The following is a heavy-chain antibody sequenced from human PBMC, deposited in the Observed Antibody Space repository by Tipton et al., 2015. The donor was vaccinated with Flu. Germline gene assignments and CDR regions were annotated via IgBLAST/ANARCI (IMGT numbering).Heavy chain of an antibody. CDR1: GFTFSNAW. Sequence: SLRLSCAASGFTFSNAWMSWVRQAPGKGLEWVGRIKSKTDGGTTDYAAPVKGRFTISRDDSKNTLYLQMNSLKTEDTAVYYCTNNLENYYDSSGYYSAEYFQHWGQGTLVTVSS. CDR3: TNNLENYYDSSGYYSAEYFQH. CDR2: IKSKTDGGTT. J-gene: IGHJ1*01. V-gene: IGHV3-15*01. D-gene: IGHD3-22*01.